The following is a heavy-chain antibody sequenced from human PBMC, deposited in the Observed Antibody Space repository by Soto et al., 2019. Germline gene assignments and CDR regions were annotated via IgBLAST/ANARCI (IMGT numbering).Heavy chain of an antibody. Sequence: SETLSLTCTVSGGSISSYYWSWIRQPPGKGLEWIGYIYYSGSTNYNPSLKSRVTISVDTSKNQFSLKLSSVTAADTAVYYCARDSNSVGATYFDYWGQGTLVTVS. CDR1: GGSISSYY. V-gene: IGHV4-59*01. CDR3: ARDSNSVGATYFDY. J-gene: IGHJ4*02. CDR2: IYYSGST. D-gene: IGHD1-26*01.